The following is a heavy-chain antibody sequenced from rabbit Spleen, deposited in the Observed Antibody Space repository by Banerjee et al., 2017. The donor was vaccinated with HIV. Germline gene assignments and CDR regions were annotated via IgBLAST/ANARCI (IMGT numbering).Heavy chain of an antibody. J-gene: IGHJ2*01. CDR2: IDTGSSGFT. CDR1: GVSFSGDSY. D-gene: IGHD1-1*01. CDR3: ARNYVNVFDP. Sequence: QSLEESGGDLVKPGASLTLTCIASGVSFSGDSYMCWVRQAPGKGLEWIVCIDTGSSGFTYFANWAKGRFTISKTSSTTVTLQMTSLTAADTATYFCARNYVNVFDPWGPGTLVTVS. V-gene: IGHV1S40*01.